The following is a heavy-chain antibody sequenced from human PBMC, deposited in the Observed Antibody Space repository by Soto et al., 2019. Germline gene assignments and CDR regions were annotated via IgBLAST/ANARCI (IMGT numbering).Heavy chain of an antibody. J-gene: IGHJ6*02. V-gene: IGHV4-31*03. CDR3: ARDSPPFMVRGGGMDV. CDR2: IYYSGST. Sequence: SETLSLTCTVPGGSISSGGYYWSWIRQHPGKGLEWIGYIYYSGSTYYNPSLKSRVTISVDTSKNQFSLKLSSVTAADTPVYYCARDSPPFMVRGGGMDVWGQGTTVTVSS. CDR1: GGSISSGGYY. D-gene: IGHD3-10*01.